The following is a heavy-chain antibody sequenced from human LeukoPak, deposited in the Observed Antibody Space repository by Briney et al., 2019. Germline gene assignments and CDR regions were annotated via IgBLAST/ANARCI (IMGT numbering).Heavy chain of an antibody. CDR1: GGSISSSSYY. Sequence: PSETLSLTCTVSGGSISSSSYYWGWLRQPPGTGLEWIGSIYYSGSTYYNPSLKSRVTISVDTSKNQFSLKLSSVTAADTAVYYCARHDYSNYANWFDPWGQGTLVTVSS. CDR2: IYYSGST. CDR3: ARHDYSNYANWFDP. D-gene: IGHD4-11*01. V-gene: IGHV4-39*01. J-gene: IGHJ5*02.